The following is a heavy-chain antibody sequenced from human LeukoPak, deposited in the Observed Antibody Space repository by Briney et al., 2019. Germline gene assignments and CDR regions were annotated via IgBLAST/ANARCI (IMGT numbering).Heavy chain of an antibody. CDR3: ARGVVPAPIYYFDY. D-gene: IGHD2-2*01. CDR2: IWYDGSNK. J-gene: IGHJ4*02. V-gene: IGHV3-33*01. Sequence: GGSLRLSCAASGFTFSSYGMHWVRQAPGKGLEWVAVIWYDGSNKYYADSVKGRFTISRDNSKNTLYLLMNSLRAEDTAVYYCARGVVPAPIYYFDYWGQGTLVTVSS. CDR1: GFTFSSYG.